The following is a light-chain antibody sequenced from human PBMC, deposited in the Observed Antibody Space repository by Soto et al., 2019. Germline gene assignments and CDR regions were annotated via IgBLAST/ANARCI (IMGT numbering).Light chain of an antibody. CDR3: QQYNDFVLS. J-gene: IGKJ4*01. CDR1: QDISDS. Sequence: DIQMTQSPSSLSASVGDRVIITCQASQDISDSLNWYQQKPGKAPKLLIYDASNLETGVPLRFSGSGSGTDFTFIINSLQPEDVATYYCQQYNDFVLSFGGGTQVEI. CDR2: DAS. V-gene: IGKV1-33*01.